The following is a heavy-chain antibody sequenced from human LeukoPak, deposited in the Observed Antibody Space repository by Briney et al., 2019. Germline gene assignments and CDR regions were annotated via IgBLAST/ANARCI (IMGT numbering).Heavy chain of an antibody. Sequence: SQTLSLTCTVSGGSISSGGYYWSWLRQHPGKGLEGIGYIYYSGSTYYNPSLTSRVTISVDTSKNQFSLKLSSVTAADTAVYYCAREERAAAAEGGFDYWGQGTLVTVSS. V-gene: IGHV4-31*03. D-gene: IGHD6-13*01. CDR1: GGSISSGGYY. CDR3: AREERAAAAEGGFDY. CDR2: IYYSGST. J-gene: IGHJ4*02.